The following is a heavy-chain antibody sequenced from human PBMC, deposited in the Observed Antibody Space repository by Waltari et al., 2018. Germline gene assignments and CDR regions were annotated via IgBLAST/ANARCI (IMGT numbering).Heavy chain of an antibody. CDR2: INPNSGGT. Sequence: QVQLVQSGAEVKKPGASVKVSCKASGYTFTGYYMHWVRQAPGQGLEWMGWINPNSGGTNYAQKCQGRVTMTRDTSISTAYMELSRLRSDDTAVYYCARRITMVRGVPNWFDPWGQGTLVTVSS. D-gene: IGHD3-10*01. CDR3: ARRITMVRGVPNWFDP. J-gene: IGHJ5*02. CDR1: GYTFTGYY. V-gene: IGHV1-2*02.